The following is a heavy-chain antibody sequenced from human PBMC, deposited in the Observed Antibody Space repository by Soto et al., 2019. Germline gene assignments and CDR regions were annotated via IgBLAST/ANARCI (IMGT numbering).Heavy chain of an antibody. CDR1: GFTSSSYA. J-gene: IGHJ6*02. V-gene: IGHV3-23*01. CDR2: ISGSGSNT. Sequence: GGSLRLSCAASGFTSSSYAMSWVRQAPGKGLEWVSAISGSGSNTYYADPVKGRFTISRDNSKNTLYLQMNSLRAEDTAVYYCAKDPWASGYYYGMDVWGQGTTVTVSS. D-gene: IGHD3-16*01. CDR3: AKDPWASGYYYGMDV.